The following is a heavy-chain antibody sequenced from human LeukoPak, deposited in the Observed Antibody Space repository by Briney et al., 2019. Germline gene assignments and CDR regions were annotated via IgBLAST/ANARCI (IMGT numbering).Heavy chain of an antibody. D-gene: IGHD5-24*01. J-gene: IGHJ4*02. V-gene: IGHV1-18*01. CDR2: ISGYSGST. CDR1: GGTFSSYG. Sequence: ASVKVSCKASGGTFSSYGISWVRQAPGQGLEWMGGISGYSGSTNYAQKFQGRVTMTTDTSTTTAYMQLTSLRSDDTAVYYCARGRDGYNYGIVDYWGQGTLVTVSS. CDR3: ARGRDGYNYGIVDY.